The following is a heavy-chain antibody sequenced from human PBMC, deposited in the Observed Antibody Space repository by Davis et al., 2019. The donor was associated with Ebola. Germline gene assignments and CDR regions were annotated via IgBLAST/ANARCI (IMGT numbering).Heavy chain of an antibody. J-gene: IGHJ5*02. Sequence: MPSETLSPTFAVHGGSFSGYYWSWIRQPPGKGLEWIGEINHSGSTNYNPSLKSRVTISVDTSKNQFSLKVNSVTAADTAVYYCARRSGKFDPWGQGTLVTVSS. CDR2: INHSGST. D-gene: IGHD3-10*01. V-gene: IGHV4-34*01. CDR1: GGSFSGYY. CDR3: ARRSGKFDP.